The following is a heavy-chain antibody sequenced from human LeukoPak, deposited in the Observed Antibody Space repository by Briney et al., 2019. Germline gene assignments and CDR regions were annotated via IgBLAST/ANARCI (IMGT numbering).Heavy chain of an antibody. Sequence: NPSETLSLTCTVSGGSISSYYWSWIRQPAGKGLEWIGRIYTSGSTNYNPSLKSRVTMSVDTSKNQFSLKLSSVTAADTAVYYCAREHRRSGSYDGFDYWGQGTLVTVSS. D-gene: IGHD1-26*01. J-gene: IGHJ4*02. V-gene: IGHV4-4*07. CDR2: IYTSGST. CDR3: AREHRRSGSYDGFDY. CDR1: GGSISSYY.